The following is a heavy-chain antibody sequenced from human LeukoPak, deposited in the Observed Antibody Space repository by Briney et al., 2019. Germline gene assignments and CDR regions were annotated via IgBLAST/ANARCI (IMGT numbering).Heavy chain of an antibody. CDR1: GFTFSSYG. J-gene: IGHJ4*02. Sequence: GGSLRLSCAASGFTFSSYGMHWVRQAPGKGLEWVAVIWYDGSNKYYADSVKGRFTISRDNSKNTLYLQMNSLRAEDTAVYYCAKDLYSSGYYPLGYWGQGTLVTVSS. CDR3: AKDLYSSGYYPLGY. D-gene: IGHD3-22*01. CDR2: IWYDGSNK. V-gene: IGHV3-33*06.